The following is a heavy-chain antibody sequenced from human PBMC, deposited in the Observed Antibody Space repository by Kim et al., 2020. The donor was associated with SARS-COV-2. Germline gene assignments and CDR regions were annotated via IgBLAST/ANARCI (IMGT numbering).Heavy chain of an antibody. CDR1: GGSISSGGYY. Sequence: SETLSLTCTVSGGSISSGGYYWSWIRQHPGKGLEWIGYIYYSGSTYYNPSLKSRVTISVDTSKNQFSLKLSSVTAADTAVYYCARDHLEGRSWDYYYYYGMDVWGQGTTVTVSS. V-gene: IGHV4-31*03. CDR3: ARDHLEGRSWDYYYYYGMDV. CDR2: IYYSGST. J-gene: IGHJ6*02. D-gene: IGHD6-13*01.